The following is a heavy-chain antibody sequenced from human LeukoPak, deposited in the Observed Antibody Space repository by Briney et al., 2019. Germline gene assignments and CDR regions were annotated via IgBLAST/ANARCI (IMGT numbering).Heavy chain of an antibody. CDR3: ARHRDSSGTDY. CDR1: GFTFSSYD. CDR2: ISRSSSTI. J-gene: IGHJ4*02. D-gene: IGHD3-22*01. V-gene: IGHV3-48*01. Sequence: GGSLRLSCAVSGFTFSSYDMNWVRQAPGKGLEWVSYISRSSSTIYSADSVKGGFTISRDNAKNSLFLQMNSLRAEDTAVYYCARHRDSSGTDYWGQGTLVTVSS.